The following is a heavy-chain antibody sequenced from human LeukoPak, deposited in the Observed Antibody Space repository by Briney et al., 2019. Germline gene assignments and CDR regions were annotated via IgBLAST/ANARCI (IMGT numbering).Heavy chain of an antibody. CDR3: AKDYCSSTSCYTDY. CDR2: ISWNSGSI. CDR1: GFTFSNLA. V-gene: IGHV3-9*01. J-gene: IGHJ4*02. D-gene: IGHD2-2*02. Sequence: GGSLRLFCAASGFTFSNLAMHWVRQAPGKGLEWVSGISWNSGSIGYADSVKGRFTISRDNAKNSLYLQMNSLRAEDTALYFCAKDYCSSTSCYTDYWGQGTLVTVSS.